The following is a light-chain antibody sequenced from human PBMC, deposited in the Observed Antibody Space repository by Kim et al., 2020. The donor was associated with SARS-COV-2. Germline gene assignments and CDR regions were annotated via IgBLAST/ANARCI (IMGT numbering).Light chain of an antibody. CDR2: WAS. V-gene: IGKV4-1*01. Sequence: ATLNCNSSQTVLYNSHNKNFLAWYQQKPGQAPQLLIYWASIRESGVSDRFSGSGSETDFTLTISSLQAEDVAVYYCQQYYSTPPSFGQGTKLEI. CDR1: QTVLYNSHNKNF. CDR3: QQYYSTPPS. J-gene: IGKJ2*03.